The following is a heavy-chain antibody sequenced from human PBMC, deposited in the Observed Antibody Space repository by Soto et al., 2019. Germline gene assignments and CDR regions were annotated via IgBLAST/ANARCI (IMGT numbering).Heavy chain of an antibody. CDR3: ARVLRFSGFAFDI. D-gene: IGHD3-3*01. CDR2: IYYTGST. CDR1: GGSISTHY. Sequence: SDTLSLTCTVSGGSISTHYCRWIRQPPGKGLEWIAYIYYTGSTNYNPSLKSRVTISVDTSKNQFSLKLSSVTAADTAVYYCARVLRFSGFAFDIWGQGTMVTVSS. J-gene: IGHJ3*02. V-gene: IGHV4-59*11.